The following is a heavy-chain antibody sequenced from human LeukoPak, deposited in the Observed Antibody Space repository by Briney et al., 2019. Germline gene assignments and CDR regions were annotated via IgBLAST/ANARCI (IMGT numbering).Heavy chain of an antibody. CDR1: GFTFSNAW. D-gene: IGHD3-22*01. CDR3: TWYDSSGYYHY. Sequence: PGGSLRLSRAASGFTFSNAWMSWVRQAPGKGLEWVGRIKSKTDGGTTDYAAPVKGRFTISRDDSKNTLYLQMNSLKTEDTAVYYCTWYDSSGYYHYWGQGTLVTVSS. J-gene: IGHJ4*02. CDR2: IKSKTDGGTT. V-gene: IGHV3-15*01.